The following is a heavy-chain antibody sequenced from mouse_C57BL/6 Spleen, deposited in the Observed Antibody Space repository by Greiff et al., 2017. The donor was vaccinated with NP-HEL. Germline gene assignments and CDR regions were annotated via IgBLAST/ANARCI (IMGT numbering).Heavy chain of an antibody. CDR3: ARSHLAMDY. V-gene: IGHV1-4*01. J-gene: IGHJ4*01. CDR1: GYTFTSYT. Sequence: VQLQQSGAELARPGASVKMSCKASGYTFTSYTMHWVKQRPGQGLEWIGYINPSSGYTKYNQKFKDKATLTADKSSSTAYMHLSSLTSEGSAVYYCARSHLAMDYWGQGTSVTVSS. CDR2: INPSSGYT.